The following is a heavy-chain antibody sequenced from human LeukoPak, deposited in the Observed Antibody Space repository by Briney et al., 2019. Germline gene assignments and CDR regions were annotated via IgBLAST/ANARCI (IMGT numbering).Heavy chain of an antibody. J-gene: IGHJ6*03. D-gene: IGHD6-6*01. Sequence: SETLSLTCTVSGGSISSHYWSWIRQPPGKGLEWIGYIYYSGSTNYNPSLKSRVTISVDTSKNQFSLKLSSVPAADTAVYYCARSARSIAALSSYYYYYMDVWGKGTTVTVSS. CDR3: ARSARSIAALSSYYYYYMDV. V-gene: IGHV4-59*11. CDR2: IYYSGST. CDR1: GGSISSHY.